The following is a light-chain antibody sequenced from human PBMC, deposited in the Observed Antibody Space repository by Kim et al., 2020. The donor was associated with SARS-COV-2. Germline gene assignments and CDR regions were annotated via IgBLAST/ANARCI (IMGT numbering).Light chain of an antibody. CDR1: QSVSSSY. J-gene: IGKJ2*03. CDR2: GAS. V-gene: IGKV3-20*01. Sequence: EIVLTQSPGTLSLSPAERATLSCRASQSVSSSYLAWYQQKPGQAPRLLIYGASSRATGIPDRFSGSGSGTDFTLTISRLEPEDFAVYYCQQYGSSPFMYSFGQGTKLEI. CDR3: QQYGSSPFMYS.